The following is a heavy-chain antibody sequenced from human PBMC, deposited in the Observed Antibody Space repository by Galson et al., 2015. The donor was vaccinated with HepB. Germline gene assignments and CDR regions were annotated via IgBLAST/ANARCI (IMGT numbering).Heavy chain of an antibody. CDR3: ARLGAGNYDFWSGYYSDYYFDY. D-gene: IGHD3-3*01. CDR1: GFTFSTYW. V-gene: IGHV3-7*03. CDR2: INEDGSEK. J-gene: IGHJ4*02. Sequence: SLRLSCAASGFTFSTYWMSWVRQAPGKGLEWVANINEDGSEKYYVDSVKGRFTISRDNAKNSLFLQMSSLRAEDTAVYYCARLGAGNYDFWSGYYSDYYFDYWGQGTLVTVSS.